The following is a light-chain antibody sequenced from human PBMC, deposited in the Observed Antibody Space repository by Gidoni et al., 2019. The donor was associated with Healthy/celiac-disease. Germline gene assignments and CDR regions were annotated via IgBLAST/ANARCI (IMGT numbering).Light chain of an antibody. V-gene: IGKV3-11*01. CDR1: QSVSRY. J-gene: IGKJ3*01. CDR3: QQRSNWPPGFT. CDR2: DAS. Sequence: ETVLTHSPATLSLSPGERATLSCRASQSVSRYLAWYQQKPGQAPRLLIYDASNRATGIPARFSGSGSGTDFTLTISSLEPEDFAVYYCQQRSNWPPGFTFGPGTKVDIK.